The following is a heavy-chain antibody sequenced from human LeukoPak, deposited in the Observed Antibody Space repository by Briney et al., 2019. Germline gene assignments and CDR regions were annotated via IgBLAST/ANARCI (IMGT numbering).Heavy chain of an antibody. J-gene: IGHJ4*02. CDR3: VSDGGYYDPQSY. CDR2: IWHDGSNQ. V-gene: IGHV3-33*01. Sequence: GGSLRLSCVASGFTFSGYGMHWVRQAPGKGLEWVTIIWHDGSNQYYADSVKGRFTVSRDNSRNTLYLQMNSLRTEDTAVYYCVSDGGYYDPQSYWGQGTLVTVSS. CDR1: GFTFSGYG. D-gene: IGHD3-22*01.